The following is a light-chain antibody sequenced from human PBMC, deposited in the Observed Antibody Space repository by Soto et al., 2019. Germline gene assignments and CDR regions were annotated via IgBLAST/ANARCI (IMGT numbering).Light chain of an antibody. CDR1: QNIGRS. J-gene: IGKJ1*01. Sequence: DIQMTQSPSTLSASVGDRVTITCRASQNIGRSLAWYQQKPGKAPKVLIYEASSLDSGVPSRFSGSGSGTEFTLTSSTLQPDYLANYYCQQYEYYWTFGQGTKVDIK. CDR3: QQYEYYWT. CDR2: EAS. V-gene: IGKV1-5*03.